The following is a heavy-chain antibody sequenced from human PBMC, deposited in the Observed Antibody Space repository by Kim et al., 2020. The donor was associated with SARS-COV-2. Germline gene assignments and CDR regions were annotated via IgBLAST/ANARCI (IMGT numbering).Heavy chain of an antibody. Sequence: ASVKVSCKASGYTFTSYGISWVRQAPGQGLEWMGWISAYNGNTNYAQKLQGRVTMTTDTSTSTAYMELRSLRSDDTAVYYCARELLPGSSGYPWAFDIWGQGTMVTVSS. CDR3: ARELLPGSSGYPWAFDI. V-gene: IGHV1-18*01. CDR1: GYTFTSYG. J-gene: IGHJ3*02. D-gene: IGHD3-22*01. CDR2: ISAYNGNT.